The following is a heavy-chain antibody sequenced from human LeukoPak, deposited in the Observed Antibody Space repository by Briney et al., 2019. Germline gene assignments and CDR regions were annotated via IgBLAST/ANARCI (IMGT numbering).Heavy chain of an antibody. D-gene: IGHD2-15*01. CDR1: GFTFSSSA. CDR3: AKQSGYCSDGSCYFPY. V-gene: IGHV3-23*01. CDR2: ISNNGGYT. Sequence: GGSLRLSCAASGFTFSSSAMSWVRQAPGKGLEWVSAISNNGGYTYYADSVQGRFTISRDNSKSTLCLQMNSLRAEDTAVYYCAKQSGYCSDGSCYFPYWGQGTLVTVSS. J-gene: IGHJ4*02.